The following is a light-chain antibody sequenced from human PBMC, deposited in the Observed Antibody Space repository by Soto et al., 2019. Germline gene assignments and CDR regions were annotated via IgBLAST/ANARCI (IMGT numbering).Light chain of an antibody. CDR2: GAS. J-gene: IGKJ1*01. CDR3: QQYNNWWT. Sequence: EIDMTQSPATLSVSPGERATFSCRASQSVNTNLAWYQQMPGQAPRLLIYGASTRASGIPAWFSGSGSGTEFTLTITSLQSEDFAVYYCQQYNNWWTFGQGTRVDIK. CDR1: QSVNTN. V-gene: IGKV3-15*01.